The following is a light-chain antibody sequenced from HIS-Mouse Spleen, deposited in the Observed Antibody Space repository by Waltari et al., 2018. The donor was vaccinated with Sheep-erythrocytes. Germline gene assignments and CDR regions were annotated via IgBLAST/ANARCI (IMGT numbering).Light chain of an antibody. Sequence: QSALTQPRSVSGSPGQSVTISCTGTSSDVGGYHYVPWYQQHPGKAPQLMIYDVSKRPSGVPDRFSGSKSGNTASLTISGLQAEDEADYYCCSYAGSYNHVFATGTKVTVL. V-gene: IGLV2-11*01. CDR1: SSDVGGYHY. CDR3: CSYAGSYNHV. CDR2: DVS. J-gene: IGLJ1*01.